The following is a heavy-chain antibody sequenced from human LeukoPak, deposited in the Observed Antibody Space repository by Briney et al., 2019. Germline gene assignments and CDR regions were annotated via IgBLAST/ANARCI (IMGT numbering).Heavy chain of an antibody. CDR2: IYTSGST. V-gene: IGHV4-4*07. Sequence: SETLSLTCTVSGGSISSYYWSWIRQPAGKGLEWIGRIYTSGSTNYNPSLKSRVTMSVDTSKNQFSLKLSSVTAADTAVYYCARGLGDPGYQYYFTTGAREPWSLSPQ. D-gene: IGHD5-12*01. CDR3: ARGLGDPGYQYYFTT. J-gene: IGHJ4*02. CDR1: GGSISSYY.